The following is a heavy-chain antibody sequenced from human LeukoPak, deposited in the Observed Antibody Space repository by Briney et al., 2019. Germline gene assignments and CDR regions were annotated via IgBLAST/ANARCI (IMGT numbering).Heavy chain of an antibody. CDR3: ARLSGGSP. CDR2: ILSTDSNT. CDR1: GYGFASCW. Sequence: GASLKISCQASGYGFASCWIGWGRRMPGKGLERMGTILSTDSNTRYSPSLKSQVTISVDKSNNTAHLQWSSLKASDTAIYYCARLSGGSPSGQGTLVTVSS. V-gene: IGHV5-51*01. J-gene: IGHJ5*02. D-gene: IGHD2-15*01.